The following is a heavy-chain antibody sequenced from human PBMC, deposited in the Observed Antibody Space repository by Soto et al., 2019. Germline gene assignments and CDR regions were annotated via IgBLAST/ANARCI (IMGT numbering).Heavy chain of an antibody. CDR1: GYTFTSYG. CDR2: ISAYNGNT. D-gene: IGHD3-10*01. J-gene: IGHJ6*03. CDR3: ARDLPVRSPGVRGATDYYMDV. V-gene: IGHV1-18*01. Sequence: ASVKVSCKASGYTFTSYGISWVRQAPGQGLEWMGWISAYNGNTNYAQKLQGRVTMTTDTSTSTAYMELRSLRSDDTAVYYCARDLPVRSPGVRGATDYYMDVWGKGTTVTVSS.